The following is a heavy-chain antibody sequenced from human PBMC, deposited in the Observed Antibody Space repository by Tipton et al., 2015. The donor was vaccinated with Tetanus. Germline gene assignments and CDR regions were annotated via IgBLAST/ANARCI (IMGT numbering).Heavy chain of an antibody. CDR3: ARGVVVIDK. CDR2: INSDGSST. V-gene: IGHV3-74*01. D-gene: IGHD2-21*01. J-gene: IGHJ4*02. CDR1: GFTFSSYW. Sequence: SLRLSCAASGFTFSSYWMHWVRQTPGKGLVWVSRINSDGSSTRYADSVNGRFTISRDNAKNTLYLQMNSLRAEDTAVYYCARGVVVIDKWGQGTQVTVSS.